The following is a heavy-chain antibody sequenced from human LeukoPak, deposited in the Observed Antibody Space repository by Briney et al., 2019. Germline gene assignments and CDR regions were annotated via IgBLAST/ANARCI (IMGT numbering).Heavy chain of an antibody. V-gene: IGHV3-48*01. J-gene: IGHJ4*02. CDR1: GFTFSNYS. Sequence: GGSLRLSCAASGFTFSNYSMNWVRQAPGKGLEWISYIGGRGDGISYADSVKGRFTISRDNAKNSLFLQMNRLRGEDTAIYFCAREIPGRIAADCWGQGTLVTVSS. CDR3: AREIPGRIAADC. D-gene: IGHD2-15*01. CDR2: IGGRGDGI.